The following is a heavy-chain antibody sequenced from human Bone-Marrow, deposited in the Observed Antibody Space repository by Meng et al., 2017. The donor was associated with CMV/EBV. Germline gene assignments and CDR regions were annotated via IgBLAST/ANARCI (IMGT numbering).Heavy chain of an antibody. J-gene: IGHJ4*02. CDR3: ARESVS. D-gene: IGHD2-8*01. CDR1: GFTFSNYG. Sequence: GESLKISCAASGFTFSNYGMNWVRQAPGKGLEWVSSISGGSRSIYYADSVKGRFTISRDNAKNSLYLQMNSLRAEDTAVYYCARESVSWGQGPLVTFSS. CDR2: ISGGSRSI. V-gene: IGHV3-21*01.